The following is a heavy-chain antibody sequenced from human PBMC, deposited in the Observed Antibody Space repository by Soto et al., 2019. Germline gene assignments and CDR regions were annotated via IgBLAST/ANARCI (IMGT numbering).Heavy chain of an antibody. D-gene: IGHD3-10*02. CDR2: ISYDGSNK. J-gene: IGHJ2*01. CDR3: AKVFFSFQAEDGRRHVRSVSAFLLNRSSDL. V-gene: IGHV3-30*18. Sequence: GKGLEWVAVISYDGSNKYYADSVKGRFTIYRDNSKSTLYLQMNSLRAEDTAVYYCAKVFFSFQAEDGRRHVRSVSAFLLNRSSDL.